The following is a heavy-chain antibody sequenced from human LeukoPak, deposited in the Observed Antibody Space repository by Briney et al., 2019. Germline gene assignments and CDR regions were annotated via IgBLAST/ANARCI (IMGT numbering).Heavy chain of an antibody. CDR2: ISWNSGSI. CDR1: GFTFDDYA. V-gene: IGHV3-9*03. CDR3: AKVGGDFWSGGDAFDI. Sequence: PGGSLRLSCAASGFTFDDYAMHWARQAPGKGLEWVSGISWNSGSIGYADSVKGRFTISRDNAKNSLYLQMNSLRAEDMALYYCAKVGGDFWSGGDAFDIWGQGTMVTVSS. D-gene: IGHD3-3*01. J-gene: IGHJ3*02.